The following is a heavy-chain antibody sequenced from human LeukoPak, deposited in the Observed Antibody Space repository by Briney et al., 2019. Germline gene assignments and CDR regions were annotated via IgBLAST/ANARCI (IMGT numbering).Heavy chain of an antibody. V-gene: IGHV4-34*01. CDR3: ARAVVRIIMIVVVITDWFDP. Sequence: SETLSLTCAVYGGSFSGYYWSWIRQPPGKGLEWIGEINHSGSTNYNPSLKSRVTISVDTSKNQFSLKLSSVTAADTAVYYCARAVVRIIMIVVVITDWFDPWGQGTLVTVSS. J-gene: IGHJ5*02. D-gene: IGHD3-22*01. CDR1: GGSFSGYY. CDR2: INHSGST.